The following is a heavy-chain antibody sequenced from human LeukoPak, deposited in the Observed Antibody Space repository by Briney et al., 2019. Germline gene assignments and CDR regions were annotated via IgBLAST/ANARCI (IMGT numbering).Heavy chain of an antibody. Sequence: GGSLRLSCAASGFTFDDYTLHWVRQGPGKGLEWVSSISWNSAYIYYADSVRGRFTISRDNAKNSLYLQMNSLRAEDTAFYYCVKYDKQLETFDHWGQGTLVTVSS. V-gene: IGHV3-9*01. D-gene: IGHD1-1*01. CDR2: ISWNSAYI. CDR1: GFTFDDYT. CDR3: VKYDKQLETFDH. J-gene: IGHJ4*02.